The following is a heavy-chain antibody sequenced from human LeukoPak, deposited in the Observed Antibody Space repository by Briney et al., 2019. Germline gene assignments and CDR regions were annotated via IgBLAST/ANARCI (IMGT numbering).Heavy chain of an antibody. CDR3: ARVWGAIDY. CDR1: GYTFTGYY. V-gene: IGHV1-8*02. Sequence: ASVKVSCKASGYTFTGYYMHRVRQAAGQGLEWMGWMNPKSGNTGSAQRFQGRVTMTRDTSISTAYMELSSLRSEDTAVYYCARVWGAIDYWGQGTLVTVSS. CDR2: MNPKSGNT. J-gene: IGHJ4*02. D-gene: IGHD1-26*01.